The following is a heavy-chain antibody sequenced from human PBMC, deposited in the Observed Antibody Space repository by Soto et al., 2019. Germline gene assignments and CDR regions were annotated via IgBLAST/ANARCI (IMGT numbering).Heavy chain of an antibody. CDR3: ARRALPQCINGVCYKDGFWEY. CDR1: GGSVSSGGYY. V-gene: IGHV4-31*03. J-gene: IGHJ4*02. Sequence: PSETLSLTCTVSGGSVSSGGYYLSWIRQHPGTGLEWIGYIYYSWTTYFNPSLKSRASISLDTSNNEFSLKLTSVTAADTAVYYCARRALPQCINGVCYKDGFWEYWGQGAMLTVSS. D-gene: IGHD2-8*01. CDR2: IYYSWTT.